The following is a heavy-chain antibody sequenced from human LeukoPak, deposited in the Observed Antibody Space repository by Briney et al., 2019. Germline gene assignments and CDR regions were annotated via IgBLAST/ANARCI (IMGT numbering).Heavy chain of an antibody. Sequence: NPSETLSLTCAVYGGSFSGYYWSWIRQPPGKGLEWIGEINHSGSTNYNPSLKSRVTISVDTSKNQFSLKLSSVTAADTAVYYCARDTWFGAGRTFDYWGQGTLVTVSS. V-gene: IGHV4-34*01. D-gene: IGHD3-10*01. J-gene: IGHJ4*02. CDR2: INHSGST. CDR3: ARDTWFGAGRTFDY. CDR1: GGSFSGYY.